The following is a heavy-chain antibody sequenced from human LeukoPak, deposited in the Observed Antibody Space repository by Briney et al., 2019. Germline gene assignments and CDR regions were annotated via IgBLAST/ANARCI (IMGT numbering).Heavy chain of an antibody. J-gene: IGHJ4*02. Sequence: PSETLSLTCTVSGGSISSYYWSWIRQPPGKGLEWIGYIYYSGSTNYNPSLKSRVTISVDTSKNQFSLKLSSVTAADTAVYYCARAKYSSSWYLGELGDLGFDYWGQGTLVTVSS. CDR2: IYYSGST. CDR3: ARAKYSSSWYLGELGDLGFDY. V-gene: IGHV4-59*01. CDR1: GGSISSYY. D-gene: IGHD6-13*01.